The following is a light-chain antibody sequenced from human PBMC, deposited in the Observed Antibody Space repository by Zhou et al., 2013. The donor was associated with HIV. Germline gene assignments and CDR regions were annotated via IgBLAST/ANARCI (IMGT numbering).Light chain of an antibody. J-gene: IGKJ1*01. CDR1: QGIAAA. CDR3: QQYNAYSKT. CDR2: GVS. V-gene: IGKV1-13*02. Sequence: AIQLNQSPSSLSASVGDRVTITCRASQGIAAALAWYQQTSGKAPRLLIYGVSSLASGVPSRFSGSGSGTEFTLTINSLQPDDFATYYCQQYNAYSKTFGQGTKVEIK.